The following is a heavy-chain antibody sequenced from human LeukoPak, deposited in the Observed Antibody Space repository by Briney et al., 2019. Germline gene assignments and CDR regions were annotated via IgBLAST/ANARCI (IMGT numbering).Heavy chain of an antibody. D-gene: IGHD5-18*01. CDR3: ARRGEAMDPFDY. CDR1: GYSFTSYW. CDR2: IYPGDSDT. V-gene: IGHV5-51*01. Sequence: AESLQISCKDSGYSFTSYWIGWVRQMPGKGLEWMGIIYPGDSDTRYSPSFQGQVTISADKSINTAYLQWSSLKASDTAIYYCARRGEAMDPFDYWGPGTLVTVSS. J-gene: IGHJ4*02.